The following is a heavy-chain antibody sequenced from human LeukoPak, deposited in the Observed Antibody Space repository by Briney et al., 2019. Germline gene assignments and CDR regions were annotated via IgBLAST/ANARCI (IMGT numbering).Heavy chain of an antibody. CDR3: ARHSPGYYYYGMDV. Sequence: SETLSLTCTVSGGSISSYYWSWIRQPPGKGLEWIGYIYYSGSTNYNPSLKSRVTISVDTSKNQFSLKLSSVTAADAAVYYCARHSPGYYYYGMDVWGQGTTVTVSS. J-gene: IGHJ6*02. CDR1: GGSISSYY. V-gene: IGHV4-59*08. CDR2: IYYSGST.